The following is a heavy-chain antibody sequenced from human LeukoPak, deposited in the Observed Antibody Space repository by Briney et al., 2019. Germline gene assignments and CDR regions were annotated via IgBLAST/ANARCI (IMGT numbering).Heavy chain of an antibody. CDR1: GFAFSRYD. V-gene: IGHV3-30*03. J-gene: IGHJ4*02. Sequence: GRSLRLSCAASGFAFSRYDMHWVRQAPGKGLEGVALISHDGTNRNHADSVKGRFTISRDNSNNTLYLQMSSLRAEDTAVYYCARGPGALDYWGQGALVTVSS. CDR3: ARGPGALDY. D-gene: IGHD2-2*01. CDR2: ISHDGTNR.